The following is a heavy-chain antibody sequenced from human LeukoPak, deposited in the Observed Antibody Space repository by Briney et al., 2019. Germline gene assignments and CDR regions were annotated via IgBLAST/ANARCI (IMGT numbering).Heavy chain of an antibody. CDR1: GYTFTSYY. CDR3: ARETGNDSSGYYLFDY. Sequence: ASVKVSCKASGYTFTSYYMHWVRQAPGQGLEWMGWINPNSGGTNYAQKFQGRVTMTRDTSISTAYMELSRLRSDDTAVYYCARETGNDSSGYYLFDYWGQGTLVTVSS. CDR2: INPNSGGT. J-gene: IGHJ4*02. D-gene: IGHD3-22*01. V-gene: IGHV1-2*02.